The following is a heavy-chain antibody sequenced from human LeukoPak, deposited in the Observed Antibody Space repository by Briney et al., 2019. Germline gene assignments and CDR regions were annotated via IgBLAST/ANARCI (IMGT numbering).Heavy chain of an antibody. J-gene: IGHJ3*02. V-gene: IGHV1-18*01. Sequence: ASVKVSCKASGYTFTSYGISWVRQAPGQGLEWMGWISAYNGNTNYAQKLQGRVTMTTDTSTSTAHMELRSLISDDTAVYYCARDLGWDSGAFDIWGQGTMVTVSS. D-gene: IGHD1-26*01. CDR3: ARDLGWDSGAFDI. CDR2: ISAYNGNT. CDR1: GYTFTSYG.